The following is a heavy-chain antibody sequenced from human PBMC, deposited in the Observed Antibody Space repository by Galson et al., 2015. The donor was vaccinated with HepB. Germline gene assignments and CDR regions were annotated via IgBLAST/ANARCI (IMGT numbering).Heavy chain of an antibody. Sequence: SVKVSCKASGYTFTSYAMHWVRQAPGQRLEWMGWINAGNGNTKYSQKFQGRVTITRDTSASTAYMELSSLRSEDTAVYYCARGDYSGSYVANYGMNVWGQGTTVTVSS. V-gene: IGHV1-3*01. D-gene: IGHD1-26*01. CDR1: GYTFTSYA. J-gene: IGHJ6*02. CDR3: ARGDYSGSYVANYGMNV. CDR2: INAGNGNT.